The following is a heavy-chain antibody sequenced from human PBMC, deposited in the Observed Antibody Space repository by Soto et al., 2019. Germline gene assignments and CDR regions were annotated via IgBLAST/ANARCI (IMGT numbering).Heavy chain of an antibody. D-gene: IGHD2-2*01. CDR3: AHHQGDIGPAAGAFDI. CDR2: IYWNDDK. CDR1: GFSLSTSGVG. V-gene: IGHV2-5*01. Sequence: QITLKESGPTLVKPTQTLTLTCTFSGFSLSTSGVGVGWIRQPPGKALEWLALIYWNDDKRYSPSLKSRLTITKDTSKTQVVLTMTDMDPVDTATYSCAHHQGDIGPAAGAFDIWGQGTMVTVSS. J-gene: IGHJ3*02.